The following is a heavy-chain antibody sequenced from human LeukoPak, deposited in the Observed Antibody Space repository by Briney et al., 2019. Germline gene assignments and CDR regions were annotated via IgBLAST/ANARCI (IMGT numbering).Heavy chain of an antibody. CDR2: ISSSGSTI. D-gene: IGHD1-26*01. Sequence: GGSLRLSCAASGFTFSSYEMNWVRQAPGKGLEWVSYISSSGSTIYYADSVKGRFTIPRDNAKNSLYLQMNSLRAEDTAVYYCARETTTLYSGSYGGFDYWGQGTLVTVSS. J-gene: IGHJ4*02. CDR1: GFTFSSYE. CDR3: ARETTTLYSGSYGGFDY. V-gene: IGHV3-48*03.